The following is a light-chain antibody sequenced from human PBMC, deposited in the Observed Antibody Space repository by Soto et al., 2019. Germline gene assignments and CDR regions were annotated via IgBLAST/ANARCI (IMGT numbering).Light chain of an antibody. CDR1: QSVGSK. V-gene: IGKV3-15*01. Sequence: EIVMTQSPATLSVSPGERATLSCRASQSVGSKLAWYQQKLGQAPRLLIYGASTRATGIPARFSGSGSGTEFTLTISSPQSEDFAVYYCQQYDNWPAMYTFGRGTKLEIK. J-gene: IGKJ2*01. CDR2: GAS. CDR3: QQYDNWPAMYT.